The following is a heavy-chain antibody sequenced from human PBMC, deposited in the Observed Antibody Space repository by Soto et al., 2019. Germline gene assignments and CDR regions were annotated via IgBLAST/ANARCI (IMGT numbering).Heavy chain of an antibody. CDR3: ASYDILTGHHYFDY. D-gene: IGHD3-9*01. CDR2: ISYDGSNK. J-gene: IGHJ4*02. V-gene: IGHV3-30-3*01. CDR1: GFTFSSYA. Sequence: GGSLRLSCAASGFTFSSYAMHWVRQAPGKGLEWVAVISYDGSNKYYADSVKGRFTISRDNSKNMLYLQMNSLRAEDTAVYYCASYDILTGHHYFDYWGQGTLVTVSS.